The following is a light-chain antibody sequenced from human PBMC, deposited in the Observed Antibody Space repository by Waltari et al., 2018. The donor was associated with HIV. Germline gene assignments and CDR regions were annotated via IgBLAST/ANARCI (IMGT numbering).Light chain of an antibody. CDR3: QSYDSSLSAWV. V-gene: IGLV1-40*01. CDR2: GNT. CDR1: SSNIGADYH. Sequence: QSVLTQQPSLSGAPGQTVTISCTGTSSNIGADYHVHWYQQLPGTAPKLLIYGNTIRPSGVPDRFSGSKSGTSASLAITGLQADDEADYYCQSYDSSLSAWVFGGG. J-gene: IGLJ3*02.